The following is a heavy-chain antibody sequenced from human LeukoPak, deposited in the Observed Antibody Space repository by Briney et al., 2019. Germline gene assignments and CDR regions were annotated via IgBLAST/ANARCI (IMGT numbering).Heavy chain of an antibody. CDR1: GYTFTSYY. V-gene: IGHV1-46*01. D-gene: IGHD6-19*01. J-gene: IGHJ6*03. CDR2: INPSGGST. Sequence: ASVKVSCKASGYTFTSYYMHWVRQAPGQGLEWMEIINPSGGSTSYAQKFQGRVTMTRDMSTSTVYMELSSLRSEDTAVYYCARAGDSSTSEYYYYYMDVWGKGTTVTVSS. CDR3: ARAGDSSTSEYYYYYMDV.